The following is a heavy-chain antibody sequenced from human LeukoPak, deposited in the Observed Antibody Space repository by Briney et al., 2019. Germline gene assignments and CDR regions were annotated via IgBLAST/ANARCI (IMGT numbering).Heavy chain of an antibody. J-gene: IGHJ5*02. Sequence: GGSLRLSCAASGFTFSSYWMSWVRQAPGKGREWVASIKQEGSEKYYVDSVKGRFTISRDNAKNSLYLQMNSLRAEDTALYYCARAPGEGWFDPWGQGTLVTVSS. CDR2: IKQEGSEK. V-gene: IGHV3-7*01. CDR1: GFTFSSYW. CDR3: ARAPGEGWFDP. D-gene: IGHD4-17*01.